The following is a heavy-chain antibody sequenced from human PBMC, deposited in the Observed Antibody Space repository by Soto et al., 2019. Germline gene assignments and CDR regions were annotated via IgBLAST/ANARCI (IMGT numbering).Heavy chain of an antibody. CDR1: GFTFTNAW. CDR2: IKSNADGGTT. J-gene: IGHJ4*02. V-gene: IGHV3-15*07. Sequence: GGSLRLSCAASGFTFTNAWLNWVRQTPGKGLEWVGRIKSNADGGTTDYAAPVKGRFTISRDDSKNTLYLQMNSLKTEDTAVYYCATNPLYWGRGTLVTVSS. CDR3: ATNPLY.